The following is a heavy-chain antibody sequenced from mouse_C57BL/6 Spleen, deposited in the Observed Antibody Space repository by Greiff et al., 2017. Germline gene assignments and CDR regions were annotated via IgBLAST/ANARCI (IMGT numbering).Heavy chain of an antibody. CDR3: TGDDYDYYFDY. CDR2: IRLKSDNYAT. Sequence: EVKLVESGGGLVQPGGSMKLSCVASGFTFSNYWMNWVRQSPEKGLEWVAQIRLKSDNYATHYAESVKGRFTISRDDSKSSVYLQMNNLRAEDTGIYYCTGDDYDYYFDYWGQGTTLTVSS. CDR1: GFTFSNYW. V-gene: IGHV6-3*01. D-gene: IGHD2-4*01. J-gene: IGHJ2*01.